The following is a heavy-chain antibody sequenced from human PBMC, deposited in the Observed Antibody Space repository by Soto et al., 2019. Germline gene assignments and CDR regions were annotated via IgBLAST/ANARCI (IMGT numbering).Heavy chain of an antibody. CDR1: GGSISSDNYY. Sequence: PSETLSLTCTVSGGSISSDNYYCSWIRHPPGKGLEWIGYIYYSGTTYYNPSLKSRVTISVDTSKNQFSLKMSSVTAADTAVYFCARDQVARRYSFDPYYYYGMDVWGQGNTVT. D-gene: IGHD5-18*01. V-gene: IGHV4-30-4*01. CDR2: IYYSGTT. J-gene: IGHJ6*02. CDR3: ARDQVARRYSFDPYYYYGMDV.